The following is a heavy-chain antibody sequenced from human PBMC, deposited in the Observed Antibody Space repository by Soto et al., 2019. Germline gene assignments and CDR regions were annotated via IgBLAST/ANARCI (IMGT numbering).Heavy chain of an antibody. CDR2: IYHSGST. Sequence: QLQLQESGSGLVRPSQTLSLTCVVSGGSISSGGYSWNLIRQPPGKGLEWIGYIYHSGSTLYNPSLKSRVTISVDKSKNQFSLKLSSVTAADTAVYYCARDQLEGNWFDPWVQGTLVTVSS. D-gene: IGHD1-1*01. V-gene: IGHV4-30-2*01. J-gene: IGHJ5*02. CDR1: GGSISSGGYS. CDR3: ARDQLEGNWFDP.